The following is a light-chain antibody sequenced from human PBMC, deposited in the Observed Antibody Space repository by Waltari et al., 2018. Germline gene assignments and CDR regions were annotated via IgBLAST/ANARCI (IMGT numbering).Light chain of an antibody. V-gene: IGLV2-14*01. CDR1: SSAVGFYAF. J-gene: IGLJ3*02. CDR2: KFN. Sequence: QSALTQPASVSGSPGQSITISCTGTSSAVGFYAFVSWFQQHPGKAPKVMRYKFNNRPAGVSNRFAGSQAGNTASLTIAGLQAEDEADYYCSSYTRSSYWVFGGGTQLTVL. CDR3: SSYTRSSYWV.